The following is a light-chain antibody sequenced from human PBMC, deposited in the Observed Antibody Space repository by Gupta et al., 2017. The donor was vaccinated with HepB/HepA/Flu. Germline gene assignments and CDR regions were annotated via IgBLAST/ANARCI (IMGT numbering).Light chain of an antibody. J-gene: IGLJ2*01. CDR1: NLGDKF. CDR2: EDK. Sequence: SFELTQPPSVSVSPGQTAIIPCSGDNLGDKFVCWYQQKPGQSPFLVMYEDKKRPSGIPERFSGSNSRNTATLTISGTQAMDEADYYCQAWDTGTVVFGGGTKLTVL. CDR3: QAWDTGTVV. V-gene: IGLV3-1*01.